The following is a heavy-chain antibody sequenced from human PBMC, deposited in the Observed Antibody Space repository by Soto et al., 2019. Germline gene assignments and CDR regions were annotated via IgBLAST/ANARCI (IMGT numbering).Heavy chain of an antibody. CDR2: ISSSSSYT. J-gene: IGHJ4*02. D-gene: IGHD6-6*01. CDR3: ARSSYSSSSGDYFAY. CDR1: GFTFSDYY. Sequence: PGGSLRLSCAASGFTFSDYYMSWIRQAPGKGLEWVSYISSSSSYTNYADSVKGRFTISRDNAKNSLYLQMNSLRAEDTAVYYCARSSYSSSSGDYFAYWGQGTLVTVSS. V-gene: IGHV3-11*06.